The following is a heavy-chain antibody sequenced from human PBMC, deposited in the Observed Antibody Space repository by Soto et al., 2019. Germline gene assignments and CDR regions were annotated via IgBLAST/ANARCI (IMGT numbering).Heavy chain of an antibody. D-gene: IGHD2-15*01. CDR2: IVPITGMT. V-gene: IGHV1-69*02. CDR3: SRGVASLVDS. J-gene: IGHJ4*02. Sequence: QVQLVQSGAEVKKPGSSVRVSCTPSGGTFSSYTISWVRQAPGQGLEWMGRIVPITGMTRYAQKFQGRLTITAVTSTTTAYLELSSLTSEDSAAYFCSRGVASLVDSWGQGTQVTVSS. CDR1: GGTFSSYT.